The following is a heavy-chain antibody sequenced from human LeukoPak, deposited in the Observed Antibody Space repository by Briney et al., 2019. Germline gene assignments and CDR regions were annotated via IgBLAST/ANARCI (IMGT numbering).Heavy chain of an antibody. Sequence: SETLSLTCTVSGGSISSSSYYWGWIRQPPGKGLEWIGSIYYSGSTYYNPSLKSRVTISVDTSKNQFSLKLSSVTAADTAVYYCASQTHSGSYFDYWGQGTLVTVSS. D-gene: IGHD1-26*01. J-gene: IGHJ4*02. CDR3: ASQTHSGSYFDY. V-gene: IGHV4-39*01. CDR2: IYYSGST. CDR1: GGSISSSSYY.